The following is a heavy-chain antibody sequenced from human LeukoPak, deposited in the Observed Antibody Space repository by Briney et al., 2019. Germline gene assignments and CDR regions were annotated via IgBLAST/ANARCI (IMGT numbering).Heavy chain of an antibody. D-gene: IGHD1-26*01. CDR1: GYTFTGYY. V-gene: IGHV1-2*04. CDR3: ARVKYSGSPEEFLGY. J-gene: IGHJ4*02. CDR2: INPYSGGT. Sequence: GASVKVSCKASGYTFTGYYIHWVRQAPGQGLEWMGWINPYSGGTNSAQKFQGWVTMTRDTSISTAYMELSRLKSDDTAVYYCARVKYSGSPEEFLGYWGQGTLVTVSS.